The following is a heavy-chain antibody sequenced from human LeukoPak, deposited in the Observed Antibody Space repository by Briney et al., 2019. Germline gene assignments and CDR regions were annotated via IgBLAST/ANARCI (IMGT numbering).Heavy chain of an antibody. J-gene: IGHJ5*02. V-gene: IGHV3-23*01. CDR2: ISGSGGST. Sequence: PGGSLRLSCAASGFTFSSYAMSWVRQGPGKGLEWVSAISGSGGSTYYADSVKGRFTISRDNSKNTLYLQMNSLRAEDTAVYYCAKDTYFDWFVWFDPWGQGTLVTVSS. CDR1: GFTFSSYA. CDR3: AKDTYFDWFVWFDP. D-gene: IGHD3-9*01.